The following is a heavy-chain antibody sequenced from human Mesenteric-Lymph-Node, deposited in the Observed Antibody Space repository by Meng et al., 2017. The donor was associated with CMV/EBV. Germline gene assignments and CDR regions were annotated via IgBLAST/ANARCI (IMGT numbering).Heavy chain of an antibody. D-gene: IGHD2-2*01. J-gene: IGHJ4*02. V-gene: IGHV3-30*02. CDR2: IRYDGSNK. CDR1: GFTFSSYG. CDR3: AKDQDKDIVVVPAASAVDY. Sequence: GGSLRLSCAASGFTFSSYGMHWVRQAPGKGLEWVAFIRYDGSNKYYADSVKGRFTISRDNSKNTLYLQMNSLRAEDTAVYYCAKDQDKDIVVVPAASAVDYWGQGTLVTVSS.